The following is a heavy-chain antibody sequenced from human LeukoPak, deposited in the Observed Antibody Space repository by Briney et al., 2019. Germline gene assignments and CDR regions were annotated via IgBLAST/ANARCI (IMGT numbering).Heavy chain of an antibody. J-gene: IGHJ6*02. D-gene: IGHD2-2*01. CDR2: IIPILGIA. Sequence: GASVKVSCKASGGTFSSYAISWVRQAPGQGLEWMGRIIPILGIANYAQKFQGRVTITADKSTSTAYMELSSLRSEDTAEYYCARGGNCSSTSCQTYYYYGMDVWGQGTTVTVSS. CDR1: GGTFSSYA. V-gene: IGHV1-69*04. CDR3: ARGGNCSSTSCQTYYYYGMDV.